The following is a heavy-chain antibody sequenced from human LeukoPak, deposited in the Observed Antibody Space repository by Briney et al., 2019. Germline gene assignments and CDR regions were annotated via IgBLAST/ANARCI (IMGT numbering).Heavy chain of an antibody. CDR1: GYTFTGYY. D-gene: IGHD3-22*01. CDR3: AADPNYYDSSGYSDY. Sequence: ASVKVSCKASGYTFTGYYMHWVRQAPGQGLEWMGWINPNSGGTNYAQKFQERVTITRDMSTSTAYMELSSLRSEDTAVYYCAADPNYYDSSGYSDYWGQGTLVTVSS. V-gene: IGHV1-2*02. CDR2: INPNSGGT. J-gene: IGHJ4*02.